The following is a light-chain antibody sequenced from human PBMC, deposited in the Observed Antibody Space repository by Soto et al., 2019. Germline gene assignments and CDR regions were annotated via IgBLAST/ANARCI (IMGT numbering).Light chain of an antibody. Sequence: QSVLTQPRSVSGSPGQSVTISCTGTSSDVGGYNYVSWYQQHPGKAPKLMIYDVSKRPSGVPDRFSGSKSGNTASLTISGLQAEDEADYYCCSYAGSYPVVFGRGTKVTVL. V-gene: IGLV2-11*01. CDR1: SSDVGGYNY. CDR2: DVS. J-gene: IGLJ2*01. CDR3: CSYAGSYPVV.